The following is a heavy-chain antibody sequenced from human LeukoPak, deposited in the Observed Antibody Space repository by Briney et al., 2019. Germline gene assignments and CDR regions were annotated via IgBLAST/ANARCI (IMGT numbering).Heavy chain of an antibody. V-gene: IGHV1-2*02. D-gene: IGHD6-19*01. CDR2: INPSSGGT. J-gene: IGHJ5*02. CDR1: GYTFTGYY. CDR3: TIIPLAATLDWSDP. Sequence: ASVKVSCKASGYTFTGYYIHWVRQDPGQGLEWMGWINPSSGGTNFAQKFQSRVTMTRDTSISTAYMELSRLTSDDTAVYYCTIIPLAATLDWSDPWGQGTLVTVSS.